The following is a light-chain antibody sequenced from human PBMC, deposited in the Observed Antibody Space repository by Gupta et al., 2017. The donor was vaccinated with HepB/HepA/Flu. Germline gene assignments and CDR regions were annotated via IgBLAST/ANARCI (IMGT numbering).Light chain of an antibody. CDR2: KAS. Sequence: DIQLTQSPSTLSAFVGDRVTITCRASQSITSWLAWYQEKPGKAPQLLIFKASSLESVVPSRFSGSGSETYFPLTISRLPPDVFAYYYFQEYNSSRTFGQGTKVEIK. V-gene: IGKV1-5*03. J-gene: IGKJ1*01. CDR3: QEYNSSRT. CDR1: QSITSW.